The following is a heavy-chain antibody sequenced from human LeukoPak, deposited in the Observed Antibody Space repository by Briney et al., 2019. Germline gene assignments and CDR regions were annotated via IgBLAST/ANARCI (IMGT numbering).Heavy chain of an antibody. J-gene: IGHJ4*02. V-gene: IGHV4-30-4*01. CDR3: ARDQYDYVWGSPGGVDY. CDR2: IYYSGST. D-gene: IGHD3-16*01. CDR1: GASISSGDYY. Sequence: SETLSLTCTVSGASISSGDYYCGWIRQPPGKGLERIGYIYYSGSTYYNPSLKSRVTISVDTSKNQFPLKLSSVTAADTAVYYCARDQYDYVWGSPGGVDYWGQGTLVTVSS.